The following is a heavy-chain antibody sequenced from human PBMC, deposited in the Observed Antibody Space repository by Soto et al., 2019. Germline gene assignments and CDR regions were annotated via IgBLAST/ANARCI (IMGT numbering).Heavy chain of an antibody. J-gene: IGHJ4*02. D-gene: IGHD3-3*01. CDR2: INQDVSER. CDR3: TTEEWYYFPS. CDR1: GFTFSVQW. Sequence: GGSLRLSCAASGFTFSVQWMSWVRQAPGKGLEWVATINQDVSERYYVDSVKGRFSISRDNAKNSLYLQMNSLRAEDTAVYYCTTEEWYYFPSWGQGTLVIVSS. V-gene: IGHV3-7*03.